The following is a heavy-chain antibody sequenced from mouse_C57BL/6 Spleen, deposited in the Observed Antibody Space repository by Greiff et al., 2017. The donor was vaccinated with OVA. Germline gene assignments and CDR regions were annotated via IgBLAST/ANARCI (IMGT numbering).Heavy chain of an antibody. J-gene: IGHJ2*01. CDR3: ARSDYDYEGY. CDR1: GYTFTDYH. D-gene: IGHD2-4*01. Sequence: VQLQQSGPELVKPGASVKISCKASGYTFTDYHMNWVKQSHGKSLEWIGDINPNNGGTSYNQKFKGKATLTVDKSSSTAYMELRSLTSEDSAVYYCARSDYDYEGYWGQGTTLTVSS. CDR2: INPNNGGT. V-gene: IGHV1-26*01.